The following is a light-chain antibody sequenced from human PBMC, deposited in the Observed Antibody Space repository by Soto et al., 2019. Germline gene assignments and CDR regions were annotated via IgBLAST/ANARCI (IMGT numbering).Light chain of an antibody. CDR2: WAS. CDR3: QQYYITPWT. J-gene: IGKJ1*01. V-gene: IGKV4-1*01. CDR1: QSVLYSSNNKNY. Sequence: DIVMTQSPDSLAVSLGERATINCKSSQSVLYSSNNKNYLAWYQQKPGQPPKLLIYWASTRESGVPDRFSGSGSGTDFTLTISSLLAEDVAVYYCQQYYITPWTFGQGTRVEIK.